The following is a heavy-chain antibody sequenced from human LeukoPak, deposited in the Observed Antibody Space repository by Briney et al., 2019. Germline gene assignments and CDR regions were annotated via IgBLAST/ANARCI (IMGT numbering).Heavy chain of an antibody. D-gene: IGHD6-19*01. CDR1: GYSISSSDY. Sequence: NPSETLSLTCAVSGYSISSSDYWGWIRQPPGKGLEWIASIYYSGSTHYNPSLKSRVTISVDTSKRQFSPNVNSVTAADTAIYYCAKNSSGSAFDVWGQGTMVTVSS. CDR3: AKNSSGSAFDV. CDR2: IYYSGST. V-gene: IGHV4-38-2*01. J-gene: IGHJ3*01.